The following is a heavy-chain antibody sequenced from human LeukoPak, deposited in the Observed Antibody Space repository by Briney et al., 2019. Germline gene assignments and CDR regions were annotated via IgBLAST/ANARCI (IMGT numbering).Heavy chain of an antibody. D-gene: IGHD6-13*01. Sequence: PGRSLRLSCAASGFTFSSYGMHWVRQAPGKGQEWVAVISYDGSNTYYADSVKGRFTISRDSSKNTLYLQMSSLRAEDTAVYYCAKDWQQLAFDYCGQGSQVTVSS. CDR1: GFTFSSYG. CDR2: ISYDGSNT. CDR3: AKDWQQLAFDY. J-gene: IGHJ4*02. V-gene: IGHV3-30*18.